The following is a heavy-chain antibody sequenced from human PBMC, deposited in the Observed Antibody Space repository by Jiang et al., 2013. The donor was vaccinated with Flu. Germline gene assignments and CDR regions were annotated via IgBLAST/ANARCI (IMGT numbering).Heavy chain of an antibody. CDR1: GGSISSGSYY. V-gene: IGHV4-61*02. J-gene: IGHJ1*01. D-gene: IGHD3-22*01. Sequence: GSGLVKPSQTLSLTCTVSGGSISSGSYYWSWIRQPAGKGLEWIGRIYTSGSTNYNPSLKSRVTISVDTSKNQFSLKLSSVTAADTAVYYCARDRGDYYDSSGYHHAEYFQHW. CDR2: IYTSGST. CDR3: ARDRGDYYDSSGYHHAEYFQH.